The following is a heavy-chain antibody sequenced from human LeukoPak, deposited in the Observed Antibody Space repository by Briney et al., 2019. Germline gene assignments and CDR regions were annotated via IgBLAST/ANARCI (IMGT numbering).Heavy chain of an antibody. Sequence: GGSLRLSCAASGFTFSSYSMNWLRQAPGKGLEWVSSISSSSSYIYSADSVNGRFTISRDNAKNSLYLQMNSLRAEDTAVYYCARVKIDDYGDYVGSDYWGQGTLVTVAS. V-gene: IGHV3-21*01. CDR3: ARVKIDDYGDYVGSDY. CDR2: ISSSSSYI. D-gene: IGHD4-17*01. J-gene: IGHJ4*02. CDR1: GFTFSSYS.